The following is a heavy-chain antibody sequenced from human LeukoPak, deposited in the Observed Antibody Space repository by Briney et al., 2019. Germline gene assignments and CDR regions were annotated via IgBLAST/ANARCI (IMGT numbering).Heavy chain of an antibody. CDR1: GYTFTGYY. CDR2: INPNSGGT. D-gene: IGHD2-15*01. J-gene: IGHJ4*02. CDR3: ARVDGSPDY. V-gene: IGHV1-2*02. Sequence: ASVEVSCKASGYTFTGYYMHWVRQAPGQGLEWMGWINPNSGGTNYAQKFQGRVTITRDTSIRTAYMEVSSLRSEDTAVYYCARVDGSPDYWGQGTLLTVSS.